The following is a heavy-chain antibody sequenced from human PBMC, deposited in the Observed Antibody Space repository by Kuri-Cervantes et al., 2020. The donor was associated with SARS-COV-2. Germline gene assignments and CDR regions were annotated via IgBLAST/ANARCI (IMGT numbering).Heavy chain of an antibody. CDR3: ARARNGNYLNEPDY. J-gene: IGHJ4*02. CDR2: IIPIFGTA. CDR1: GGTFSSYA. Sequence: SVKVSCKASGGTFSSYAISWVRQAPGQGLEWMGGIIPIFGTANYAQKFQGRVTITAGESTSTAYMELSSLRSEDTAVYYCARARNGNYLNEPDYWGQGTLVTVSS. D-gene: IGHD4-17*01. V-gene: IGHV1-69*13.